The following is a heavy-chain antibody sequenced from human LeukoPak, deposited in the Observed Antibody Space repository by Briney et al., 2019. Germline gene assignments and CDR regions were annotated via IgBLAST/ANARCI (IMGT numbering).Heavy chain of an antibody. CDR2: MNPNSGNT. J-gene: IGHJ4*02. Sequence: ASVKVSCKASGYTFTSYYMHWVRQATGQGLEWMGWMNPNSGNTGYAQKFQGRVTMTRSASISTAYMELSSLISEDTAVYYCARGSTFFSYWGQGTLVTVSS. D-gene: IGHD2/OR15-2a*01. CDR1: GYTFTSYY. V-gene: IGHV1-8*02. CDR3: ARGSTFFSY.